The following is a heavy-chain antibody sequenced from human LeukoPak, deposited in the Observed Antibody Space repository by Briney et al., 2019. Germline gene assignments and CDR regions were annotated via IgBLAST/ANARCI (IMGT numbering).Heavy chain of an antibody. CDR3: ARGGGLSYYFDY. CDR1: GGSITGYY. Sequence: SETLSLTCSVSGGSITGYYWSWIRQPPGEGLEWIGTIYYSGGTNYNPSLKSRVTISVGTSKSQFSLKLNSVTAADTAVYYCARGGGLSYYFDYWGQGILVTVSS. CDR2: IYYSGGT. D-gene: IGHD2-15*01. V-gene: IGHV4-59*01. J-gene: IGHJ4*02.